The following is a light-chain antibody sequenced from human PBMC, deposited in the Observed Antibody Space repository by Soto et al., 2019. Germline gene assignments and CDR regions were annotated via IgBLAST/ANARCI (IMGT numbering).Light chain of an antibody. CDR3: QQIYTTPWT. J-gene: IGKJ1*01. V-gene: IGKV1-39*01. Sequence: DIQVTQSPSSLSASVGDRVTITCRTSQSISSYLNWYQLKPGNAPKLLIYAAHSLQSGVPSRFRGSGSGTDFTLTISSLQPADFTTYFCQQIYTTPWTFGQGTKVEVK. CDR1: QSISSY. CDR2: AAH.